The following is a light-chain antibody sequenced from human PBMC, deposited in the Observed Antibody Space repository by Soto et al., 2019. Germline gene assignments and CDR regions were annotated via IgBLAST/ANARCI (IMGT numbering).Light chain of an antibody. V-gene: IGKV1-5*01. CDR2: DAS. Sequence: DIQMTQSPSTLSASVGDRVIITCRASQSISSWLAWYQQKPGKAPKVLIYDASSLESGVPSRFSGSGSGTELTITISSLQPDDFATYYCQQYNSYSPTFGQGTKVDI. CDR3: QQYNSYSPT. CDR1: QSISSW. J-gene: IGKJ1*01.